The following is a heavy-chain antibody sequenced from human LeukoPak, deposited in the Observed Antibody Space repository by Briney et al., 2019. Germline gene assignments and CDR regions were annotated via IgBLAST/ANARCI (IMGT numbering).Heavy chain of an antibody. V-gene: IGHV4-31*03. Sequence: SETLSLTCTVSGGSISSGGYYWSWIRQHPGKGLEWIGYIYYSGSTYYNPSLKSRVTISVDTSKNQFSLKLSSVTAADTAVYYCARVTRYGSGSYYIVGWFDPSGQGTLVTVSS. CDR2: IYYSGST. J-gene: IGHJ5*02. D-gene: IGHD3-10*01. CDR1: GGSISSGGYY. CDR3: ARVTRYGSGSYYIVGWFDP.